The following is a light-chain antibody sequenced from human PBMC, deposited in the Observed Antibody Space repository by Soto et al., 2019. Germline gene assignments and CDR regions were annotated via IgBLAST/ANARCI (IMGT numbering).Light chain of an antibody. J-gene: IGKJ1*01. Sequence: ILMTQSPATLPVSPGERATLSCRASQSVTNNLAWYQQKPGQAPRLLIYGASTRATGTPARFSGSGSGTEFTLTLNSLQSEDFAVYYCQQYQNWPPWTFGQGTKVEIK. CDR2: GAS. CDR1: QSVTNN. CDR3: QQYQNWPPWT. V-gene: IGKV3-15*01.